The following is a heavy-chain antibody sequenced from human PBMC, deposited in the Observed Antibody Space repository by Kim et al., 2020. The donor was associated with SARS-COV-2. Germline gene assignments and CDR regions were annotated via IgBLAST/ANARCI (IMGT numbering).Heavy chain of an antibody. J-gene: IGHJ4*02. D-gene: IGHD5-12*01. CDR2: ISGSGGST. Sequence: GGSLRLSCAASGFTFSSYAMSWVRQAPGKGLEWVSAISGSGGSTHYADSVKGRFTISRDNSKNTLYMQMNSLRADDTAVYYCAKWRKIAGYDSAFDYWAQGTLVTVSS. CDR3: AKWRKIAGYDSAFDY. CDR1: GFTFSSYA. V-gene: IGHV3-23*01.